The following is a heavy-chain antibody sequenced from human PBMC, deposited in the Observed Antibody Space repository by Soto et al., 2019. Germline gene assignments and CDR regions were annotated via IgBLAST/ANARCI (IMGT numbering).Heavy chain of an antibody. CDR1: GLTFSTYA. J-gene: IGHJ6*02. CDR3: AKSAGGLEGYNSDYYGMDG. V-gene: IGHV3-23*01. CDR2: IGGSGTGGRT. D-gene: IGHD5-12*01. Sequence: EVHLLESGGDLVQPGGSLRLSCTASGLTFSTYAMSWVRQAPGKGLEWVSAIGGSGTGGRTYYADSVKGRFTISRDNSKKPVDLPRNSFSAEDKAVNYSAKSAGGLEGYNSDYYGMDGWGQGTTVTVSS.